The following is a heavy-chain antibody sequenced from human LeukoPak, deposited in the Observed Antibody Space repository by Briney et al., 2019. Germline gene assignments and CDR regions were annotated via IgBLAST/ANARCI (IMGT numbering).Heavy chain of an antibody. CDR1: GFTFSSHS. CDR3: ARERDDYDDPGPLDY. J-gene: IGHJ4*02. D-gene: IGHD4-17*01. Sequence: PGGSLRLSCAASGFTFSSHSMNWVRQAPGKGLEWVSSISSSSYIYYADSVKGRFTISRGNAKNSLYLQMNSLRAEDTAVYYCARERDDYDDPGPLDYWGQGTLVTVSS. CDR2: ISSSSYI. V-gene: IGHV3-21*01.